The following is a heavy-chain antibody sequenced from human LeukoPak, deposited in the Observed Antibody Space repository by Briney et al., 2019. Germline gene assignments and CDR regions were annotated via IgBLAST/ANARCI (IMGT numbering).Heavy chain of an antibody. V-gene: IGHV4-34*01. CDR3: ARVLRGYSYGYVLYDY. Sequence: SETPSLTCAVYGGSFSGYYWSWIRQPPGKGLEWIGEINHSGSTNYNPSLKSRVTISVDTSKNQFSLKLSSVTAADTAVYYCARVLRGYSYGYVLYDYWGQGTLVTVSS. CDR1: GGSFSGYY. CDR2: INHSGST. J-gene: IGHJ4*02. D-gene: IGHD5-18*01.